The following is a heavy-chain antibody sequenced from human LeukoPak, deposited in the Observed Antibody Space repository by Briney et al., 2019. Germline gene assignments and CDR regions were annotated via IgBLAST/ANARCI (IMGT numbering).Heavy chain of an antibody. Sequence: ASVTVSCKASGYTFTSYGISWVRQAPGQGLEWMGWISAYNGNTNYAQKLQGRVTMTTDTSTSTAYMELRSLRSDDTAVYYCARDLTTVSSGNWFDPWGQGTLVSVSS. J-gene: IGHJ5*02. V-gene: IGHV1-18*01. CDR2: ISAYNGNT. CDR1: GYTFTSYG. CDR3: ARDLTTVSSGNWFDP. D-gene: IGHD4-17*01.